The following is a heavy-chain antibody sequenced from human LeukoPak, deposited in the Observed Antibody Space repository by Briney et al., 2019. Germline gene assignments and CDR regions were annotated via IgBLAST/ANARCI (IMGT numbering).Heavy chain of an antibody. J-gene: IGHJ4*02. V-gene: IGHV4-34*01. CDR3: ARVQDFDASAYYLGY. Sequence: SETLSLTCAVYGGSFSDYYWSWIRQPPGKGLEWIGEINHSGGTNYNPSLKSRVTISVDTSKNQFSLKLSSVTAADTAVYYCARVQDFDASAYYLGYWGQGNLVTVSS. CDR2: INHSGGT. D-gene: IGHD3-22*01. CDR1: GGSFSDYY.